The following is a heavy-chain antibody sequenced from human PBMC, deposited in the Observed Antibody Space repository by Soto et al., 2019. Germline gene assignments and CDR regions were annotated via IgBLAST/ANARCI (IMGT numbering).Heavy chain of an antibody. Sequence: QVQLQESGPGLVKPSETLSLTCSVSGGSISDYQWNWIRQPPGKGLEWIGYIYYSGRTNYNPSLNSRVTISLDTSTKQFSLRLRSVTAADTAVYYCARMRGLGEISPYFAYWGQGTLVTVSS. CDR2: IYYSGRT. D-gene: IGHD3-16*02. CDR3: ARMRGLGEISPYFAY. CDR1: GGSISDYQ. J-gene: IGHJ4*02. V-gene: IGHV4-59*01.